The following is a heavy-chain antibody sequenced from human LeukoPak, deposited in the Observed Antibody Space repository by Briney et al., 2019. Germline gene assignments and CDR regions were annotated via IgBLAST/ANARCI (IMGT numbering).Heavy chain of an antibody. V-gene: IGHV3-30*04. CDR3: ARCKQWRVLGVDYYYYYGMDV. CDR2: ITYDGSNK. CDR1: GFTFSSYA. Sequence: GGSLTLPCAASGFTFSSYAMLWAREAPGKGLDGAAVITYDGSNKYYADSVKGRFTISRDNSKNTLYLQMNSLRAEDAAVDYCARCKQWRVLGVDYYYYYGMDVWGQGTTLTVSS. D-gene: IGHD6-19*01. J-gene: IGHJ6*02.